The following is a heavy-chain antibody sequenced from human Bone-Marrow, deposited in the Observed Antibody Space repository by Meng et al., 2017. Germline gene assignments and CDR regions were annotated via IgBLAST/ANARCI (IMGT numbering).Heavy chain of an antibody. J-gene: IGHJ3*02. CDR1: GFTFSQFD. CDR3: ARGGLAVAGIDAFDI. V-gene: IGHV3-13*01. CDR2: IGLRGDT. Sequence: GASLKISCAASGFTFSQFDMHWVRLGTGKGLEWVSAIGLRGDTHYSDSVKGRFTISREDAKNSYYLQMNGLRVGDTAVYYCARGGLAVAGIDAFDIWGQGTMVTVSS. D-gene: IGHD6-19*01.